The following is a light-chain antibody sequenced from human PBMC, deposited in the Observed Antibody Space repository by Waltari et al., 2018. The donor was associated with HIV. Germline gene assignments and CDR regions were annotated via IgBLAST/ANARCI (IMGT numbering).Light chain of an antibody. V-gene: IGLV4-69*01. Sequence: QLALTQSPSASASVGASVNLTCTLSSGHSNYDIAWHQQQPETGPRYLMKVNSDGSHKKEDGVPDRFSGSSSGAERYLTISSLQSEDEGDYYCQTWGSGIHVVFGGGTKVTVL. CDR1: SGHSNYD. J-gene: IGLJ2*01. CDR3: QTWGSGIHVV. CDR2: VNSDGSH.